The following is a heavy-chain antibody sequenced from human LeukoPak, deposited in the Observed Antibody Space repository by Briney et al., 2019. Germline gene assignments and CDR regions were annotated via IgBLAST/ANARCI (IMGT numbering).Heavy chain of an antibody. D-gene: IGHD3-10*01. CDR3: ARQGLWFGELRSNFDY. V-gene: IGHV4-34*01. J-gene: IGHJ4*02. CDR1: GGSFSGYY. Sequence: PSETLSLTCAVYGGSFSGYYWSWIRQPPGKGLEWIGEINHSGSTNYNPSLKSRVTISVDTSKNQFSLKLSSVTAADTAVYYCARQGLWFGELRSNFDYWGQGTLVTVSS. CDR2: INHSGST.